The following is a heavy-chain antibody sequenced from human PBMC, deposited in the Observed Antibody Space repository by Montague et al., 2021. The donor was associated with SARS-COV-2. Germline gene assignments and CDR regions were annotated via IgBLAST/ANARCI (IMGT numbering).Heavy chain of an antibody. CDR1: GFTFSSYA. V-gene: IGHV3-30*04. CDR2: ISYDGSNK. J-gene: IGHJ4*02. Sequence: SLRLSCAASGFTFSSYAMHWVRQAPGKGLEWVAVISYDGSNKYYADSVKGRFTISGDNSKNTLYLQMNSLRAEDTAVYYCARERFLPGYSEIGYWGQGTLVTVSS. CDR3: ARERFLPGYSEIGY. D-gene: IGHD5-18*01.